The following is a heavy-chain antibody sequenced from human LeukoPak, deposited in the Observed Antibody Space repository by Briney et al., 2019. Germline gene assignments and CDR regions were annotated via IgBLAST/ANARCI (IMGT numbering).Heavy chain of an antibody. V-gene: IGHV3-23*01. CDR1: GFTFSSYS. J-gene: IGHJ4*02. CDR3: AKEGGSGSYYPENFDY. Sequence: GGSLRLSCAASGFTFSSYSLNWVRQAPGKGLEWVSAISGSGGSTYYADSVKGRFTISRDNSKNTLYLQMNSLRAEDTAVYYCAKEGGSGSYYPENFDYWGQGTLVTVSS. CDR2: ISGSGGST. D-gene: IGHD3-10*01.